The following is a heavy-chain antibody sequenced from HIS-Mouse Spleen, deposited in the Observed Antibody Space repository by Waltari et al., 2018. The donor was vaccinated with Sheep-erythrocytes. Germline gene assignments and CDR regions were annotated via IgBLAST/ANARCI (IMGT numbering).Heavy chain of an antibody. Sequence: QVQLVQSGAEVKKPGSSVKVSCKASGGTFSSYAISWVRQAPGQGLAWMGRIIPSIGIANNEQKFQGRVTITADKSTSTAYMELSSLRSEDTAVYYCAQTGATTPHFDYWGQGTLVTVSS. J-gene: IGHJ4*02. CDR2: IIPSIGIA. CDR1: GGTFSSYA. V-gene: IGHV1-69*04. D-gene: IGHD1-26*01. CDR3: AQTGATTPHFDY.